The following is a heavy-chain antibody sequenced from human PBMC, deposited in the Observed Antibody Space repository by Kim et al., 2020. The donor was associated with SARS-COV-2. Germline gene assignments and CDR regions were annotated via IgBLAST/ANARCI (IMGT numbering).Heavy chain of an antibody. D-gene: IGHD2-2*01. CDR3: AKTSSVGVVVPAALKYFDY. CDR2: ISGSGGST. V-gene: IGHV3-23*01. CDR1: GFTFSSYA. Sequence: GGSLRLSCAASGFTFSSYAMSWVRQAPGKGLEWVLAISGSGGSTYYADSVKGRFTISRDNSKNTLYLQMNSLRAEDTAVYYCAKTSSVGVVVPAALKYFDYWGQGTLVTVSS. J-gene: IGHJ4*02.